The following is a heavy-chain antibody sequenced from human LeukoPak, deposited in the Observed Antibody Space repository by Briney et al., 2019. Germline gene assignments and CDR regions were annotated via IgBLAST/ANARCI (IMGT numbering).Heavy chain of an antibody. CDR3: ARDLGPAENYDFWSGYYTRGAFDI. CDR2: ISPTGSTT. V-gene: IGHV3-74*01. Sequence: GGSLRLSCTASGFSFSGHWMHWARQLPGKGLVWVLRISPTGSTTSYADSVKGRFTVSRDNAKNSLYLQMNSLRAEDTAVYYCARDLGPAENYDFWSGYYTRGAFDIWGQGTMVTVSS. J-gene: IGHJ3*02. CDR1: GFSFSGHW. D-gene: IGHD3-3*01.